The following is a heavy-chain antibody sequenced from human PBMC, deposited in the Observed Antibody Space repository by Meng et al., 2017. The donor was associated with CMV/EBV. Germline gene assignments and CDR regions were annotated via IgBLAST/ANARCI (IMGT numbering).Heavy chain of an antibody. D-gene: IGHD2-2*02. Sequence: GESLKISCAASGFTFSTFGMYWVRQAPGKGLEWVSAISGSGGSTYYADSVKGRFTISRDNSKNTLYLQMNSLRAEDTAVYYCAKDRCSSTSCYTDLPYWGQGTLVTVSS. CDR1: GFTFSTFG. CDR2: ISGSGGST. J-gene: IGHJ4*02. V-gene: IGHV3-23*01. CDR3: AKDRCSSTSCYTDLPY.